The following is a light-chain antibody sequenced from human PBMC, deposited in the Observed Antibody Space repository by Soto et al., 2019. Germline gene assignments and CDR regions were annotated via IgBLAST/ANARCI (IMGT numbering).Light chain of an antibody. V-gene: IGLV2-14*01. Sequence: QLVLTQPASVSGSPGQSITISCTGTSSDVGGYNYVSWYQQHPGKAPKLMIYEVSKRPSGVSNRFSGSKSGNTASLTISGLQAEDEADYYCSSYTSSSILYVFGAGTKLTVL. J-gene: IGLJ1*01. CDR3: SSYTSSSILYV. CDR2: EVS. CDR1: SSDVGGYNY.